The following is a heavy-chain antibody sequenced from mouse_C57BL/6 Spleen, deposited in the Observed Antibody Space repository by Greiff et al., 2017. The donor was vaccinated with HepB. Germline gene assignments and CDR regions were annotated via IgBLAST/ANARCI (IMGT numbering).Heavy chain of an antibody. CDR3: AREYSNWGFDY. CDR1: GYTFTSYW. J-gene: IGHJ2*01. Sequence: QVQLQQPGAELVRPGSSVKLSCKASGYTFTSYWMDWVKQRPGQGLEWIGNIYPSDSETHYNQKFKDKATLTVDKSSSTAYMQLSSLTSEDSAVYYCAREYSNWGFDYWGQGTTLTVSS. CDR2: IYPSDSET. V-gene: IGHV1-61*01. D-gene: IGHD4-1*01.